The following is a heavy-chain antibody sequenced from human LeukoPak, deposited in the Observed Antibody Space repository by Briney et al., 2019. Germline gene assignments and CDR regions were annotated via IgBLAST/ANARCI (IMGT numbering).Heavy chain of an antibody. J-gene: IGHJ3*02. CDR3: APGRKRWLQWAPDDAFDI. CDR2: ISSSSTI. V-gene: IGHV3-48*03. CDR1: GFTFSSYE. Sequence: PGGSLRLSCAASGFTFSSYEMNWVRQAPGKGLEWVSYISSSSTIYYADSVKGRFTISRDNAKNSLYLQMNSLRAEDTAVYYCAPGRKRWLQWAPDDAFDIWGQGTMVTVSS. D-gene: IGHD5-24*01.